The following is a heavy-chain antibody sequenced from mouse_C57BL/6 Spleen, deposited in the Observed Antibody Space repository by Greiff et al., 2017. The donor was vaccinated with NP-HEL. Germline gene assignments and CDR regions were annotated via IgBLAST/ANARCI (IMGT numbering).Heavy chain of an antibody. D-gene: IGHD3-3*01. Sequence: VQLQQSGPELVKPGASVKISCKASGYAFSSSWMNWVKQRPGKGLEWIGRIYPGDGDTNYNGKFKGKATLTADKSSSTAYMQLSSLTSEDSAVYFGASRGGDPYYYAMDYWGQGTSVTVSS. CDR2: IYPGDGDT. J-gene: IGHJ4*01. CDR1: GYAFSSSW. V-gene: IGHV1-82*01. CDR3: ASRGGDPYYYAMDY.